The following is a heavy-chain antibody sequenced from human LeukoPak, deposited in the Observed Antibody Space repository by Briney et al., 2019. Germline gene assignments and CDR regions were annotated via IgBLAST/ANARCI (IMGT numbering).Heavy chain of an antibody. CDR2: IMPIFGKA. V-gene: IGHV1-69*01. J-gene: IGHJ5*02. Sequence: SVKVSCKASGGTFSSYAFSWVRQAPGQGLEWMGGIMPIFGKANYAQKFQGRVTITADESTSTAYMELSSLRSEDTAMYYCARDWGMGPSSSWAWGQGTLVTVSS. CDR3: ARDWGMGPSSSWA. CDR1: GGTFSSYA. D-gene: IGHD6-13*01.